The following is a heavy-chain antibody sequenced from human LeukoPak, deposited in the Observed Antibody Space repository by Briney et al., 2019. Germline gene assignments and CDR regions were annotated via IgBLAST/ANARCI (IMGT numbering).Heavy chain of an antibody. CDR3: ARGSENYYHMDV. CDR2: ISYAGTNE. Sequence: GGSLRLSCAASGFTFSTNLIHWVRQAPGKGLEWVALISYAGTNEYYADSVEGRFTISRDNSKNTLYLQMSSLRAEDTAVYYCARGSENYYHMDVWGKGTTVTVSS. D-gene: IGHD1-14*01. J-gene: IGHJ6*03. V-gene: IGHV3-30*04. CDR1: GFTFSTNL.